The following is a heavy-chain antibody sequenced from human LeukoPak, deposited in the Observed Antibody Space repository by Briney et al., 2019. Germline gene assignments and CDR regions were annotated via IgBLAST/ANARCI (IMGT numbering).Heavy chain of an antibody. J-gene: IGHJ4*02. CDR1: GGSFSDYY. Sequence: SETLSLTCVVYGGSFSDYYWGWIRQPPGKGLGWIGEINHSGSTNYNPSLKSRVTISVDTYKNQFFLNLRYMTAADTAVYHCARGGSYYDFWSGRAPFTPWGQGTLVSVSS. CDR2: INHSGST. D-gene: IGHD3-3*01. CDR3: ARGGSYYDFWSGRAPFTP. V-gene: IGHV4-34*01.